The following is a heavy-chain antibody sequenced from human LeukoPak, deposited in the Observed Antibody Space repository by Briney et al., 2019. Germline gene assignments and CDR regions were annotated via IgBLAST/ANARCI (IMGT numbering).Heavy chain of an antibody. J-gene: IGHJ3*02. D-gene: IGHD6-13*01. CDR2: INTSGGST. CDR3: AAYSSSWYDVGLSEEDAFDI. CDR1: GYTFISYD. Sequence: ASVKVSCKASGYTFISYDINWVRQAPGQGLEWMGIINTSGGSTSYAQKFQGRVTMTRDTSTSTVYMELSSLRSEDTAVYYCAAYSSSWYDVGLSEEDAFDIWGQGTMVTVSS. V-gene: IGHV1-46*01.